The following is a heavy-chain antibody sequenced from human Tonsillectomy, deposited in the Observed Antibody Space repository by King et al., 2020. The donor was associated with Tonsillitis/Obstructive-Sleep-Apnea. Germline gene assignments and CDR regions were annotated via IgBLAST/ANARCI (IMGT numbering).Heavy chain of an antibody. CDR2: INHSGST. V-gene: IGHV4-34*01. J-gene: IGHJ4*02. CDR3: ARGRALLDY. CDR1: VGSFSGYY. Sequence: VQLQQWGAGLLKPSETLSLTCAVYVGSFSGYYWSWIRQPPGKGLEWIGEINHSGSTNYNPSLKSRVTISVDTSKNQFSLKLSSVTAADTAVYYCARGRALLDYWGQGTLVTVSS. D-gene: IGHD3-3*02.